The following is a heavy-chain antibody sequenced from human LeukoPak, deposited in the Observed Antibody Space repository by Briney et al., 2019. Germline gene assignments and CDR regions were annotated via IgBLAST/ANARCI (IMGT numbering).Heavy chain of an antibody. CDR1: GVSISSSSYY. J-gene: IGHJ4*02. Sequence: SETLSLTCTVSGVSISSSSYYWVWIPQPPGKGREWIGSIYYSGSTNYNPSLKSRVTISVDTSKNQFSLKLSSVTAADTAVYYCARERLPRSDGFDYWGQGTLVTVSS. CDR2: IYYSGST. D-gene: IGHD5-12*01. V-gene: IGHV4-39*07. CDR3: ARERLPRSDGFDY.